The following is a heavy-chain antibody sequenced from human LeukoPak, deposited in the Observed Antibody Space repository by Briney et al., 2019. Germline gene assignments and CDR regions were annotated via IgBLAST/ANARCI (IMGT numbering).Heavy chain of an antibody. CDR2: ISSSSSYI. V-gene: IGHV3-21*01. CDR3: ARDNALAAAVDY. Sequence: TGGSLRLSCAASRFTFSSYSMNWVRQAPGKRLERVSFISSSSSYIYYADSVKGRFTISRDNAKNSLYLQMNSLRAEDTAVYYCARDNALAAAVDYWGQGTLVTVSS. D-gene: IGHD6-13*01. J-gene: IGHJ4*02. CDR1: RFTFSSYS.